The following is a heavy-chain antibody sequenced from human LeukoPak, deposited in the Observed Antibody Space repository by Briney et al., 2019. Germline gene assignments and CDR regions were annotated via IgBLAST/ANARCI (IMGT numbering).Heavy chain of an antibody. CDR3: ARDALAAAGTGAFDI. V-gene: IGHV3-33*01. J-gene: IGHJ3*02. Sequence: GGSLRLSCAASGFTFSSYGMHWVRQAPGKGLEWVAVIWYDGSNKYYADSVKGRFTISRDNSKNTLYLQMNSLRAEDTAVYYCARDALAAAGTGAFDIWGQGAMVTVSS. CDR2: IWYDGSNK. D-gene: IGHD6-13*01. CDR1: GFTFSSYG.